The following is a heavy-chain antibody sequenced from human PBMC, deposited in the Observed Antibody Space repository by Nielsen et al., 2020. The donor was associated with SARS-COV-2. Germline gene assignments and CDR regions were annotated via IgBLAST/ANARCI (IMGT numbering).Heavy chain of an antibody. Sequence: ASVKVSCKASGYTFTTYGIGWVRQASGQGLEWMGWISRNNGKTQYAQKFQGRVTMTTDTSTTTAYMGLRSLRSDDTAVYYCARAVGDDYVWGSYHPPRVDRWGQGTLVTVSS. CDR3: ARAVGDDYVWGSYHPPRVDR. V-gene: IGHV1-18*04. J-gene: IGHJ5*02. CDR1: GYTFTTYG. CDR2: ISRNNGKT. D-gene: IGHD3-16*02.